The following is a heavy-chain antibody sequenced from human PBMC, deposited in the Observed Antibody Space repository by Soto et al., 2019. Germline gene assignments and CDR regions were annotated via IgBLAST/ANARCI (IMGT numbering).Heavy chain of an antibody. D-gene: IGHD3-10*01. CDR3: ARESPGSGKNNSFDP. J-gene: IGHJ5*02. V-gene: IGHV4-59*02. Sequence: SETLSLTCTVYGGSVTSLYWSWIRQPQGKGLEWIGLSHYSGGTKYNPSLESLFTISVNTAQTQISLRINSVTAADRAGYDCARESPGSGKNNSFDPWGLGTLVTVSS. CDR2: SHYSGGT. CDR1: GGSVTSLY.